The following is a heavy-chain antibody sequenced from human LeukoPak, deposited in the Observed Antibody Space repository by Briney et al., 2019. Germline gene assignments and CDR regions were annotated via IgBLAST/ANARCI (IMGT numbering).Heavy chain of an antibody. CDR3: ARAPIMITFGGVIVPETFDY. Sequence: PSETLSLTCTVSGGSISSYYWSWIRQPPGKGLEWIGYIYYSGSTNYNPSLKSRVTISVDTSKNQFSLKLSSVTAADTAVYYCARAPIMITFGGVIVPETFDYWGQGTLVTVSS. CDR1: GGSISSYY. V-gene: IGHV4-59*01. J-gene: IGHJ4*02. CDR2: IYYSGST. D-gene: IGHD3-16*02.